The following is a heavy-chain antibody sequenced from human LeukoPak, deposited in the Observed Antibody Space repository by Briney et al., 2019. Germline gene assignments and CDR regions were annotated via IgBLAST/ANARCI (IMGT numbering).Heavy chain of an antibody. CDR2: IGIGGATI. V-gene: IGHV3-48*03. J-gene: IGHJ4*02. CDR1: GFTFSIYE. CDR3: TRGDYGKSDY. Sequence: GGSLRLSCAASGFTFSIYEMNWVRQAPGKGLEWVSYIGIGGATIYYADSVKGRFTISRDKAKNSLYLQMNSLRAEDTAVHYCTRGDYGKSDYWGQGTLVTVSS. D-gene: IGHD3-16*01.